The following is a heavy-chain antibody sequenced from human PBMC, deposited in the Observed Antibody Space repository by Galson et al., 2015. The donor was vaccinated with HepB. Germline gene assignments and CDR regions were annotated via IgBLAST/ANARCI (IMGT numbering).Heavy chain of an antibody. D-gene: IGHD2-2*02. V-gene: IGHV6-1*01. CDR1: GDSVSSNTVG. Sequence: CAISGDSVSSNTVGWNWIRQSPSRGLEWLGRTYYRYKWSNDYADSVQSRITINPDTTKNQISLQLNSVTPEDTAVYYCARSIHMGRGFDSCGQGTLVTVSS. J-gene: IGHJ5*01. CDR3: ARSIHMGRGFDS. CDR2: TYYRYKWSN.